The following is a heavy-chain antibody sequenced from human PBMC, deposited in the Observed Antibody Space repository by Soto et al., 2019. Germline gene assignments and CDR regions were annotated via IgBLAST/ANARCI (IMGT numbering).Heavy chain of an antibody. V-gene: IGHV3-23*01. D-gene: IGHD6-19*01. Sequence: GGSLRLSCAVSGFTLSDHYMAWVRQAPGKGLEWVSAISGSGGSTYYADSVKGRFTISRDNSKNMLYLQMNSLRAEDTAVYYCAKDASSGWYDDFQHWGQGTLVTVSS. CDR3: AKDASSGWYDDFQH. CDR1: GFTLSDHY. CDR2: ISGSGGST. J-gene: IGHJ1*01.